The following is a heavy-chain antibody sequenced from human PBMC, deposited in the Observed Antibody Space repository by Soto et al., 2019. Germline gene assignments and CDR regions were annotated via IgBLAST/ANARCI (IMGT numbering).Heavy chain of an antibody. V-gene: IGHV3-33*01. J-gene: IGHJ4*02. D-gene: IGHD6-19*01. CDR1: GFTFSSYG. Sequence: QVQLVESGGGVVQPGRSLRLSCAASGFTFSSYGMHWVHQAPGKGLEWVAVIWYDGSNKYYADSVKGRFTISRDNSKNTRYLQMDSLRAEDTAVYYCARDVSPDSSGWAEDFDNWGQGTLVTVSS. CDR3: ARDVSPDSSGWAEDFDN. CDR2: IWYDGSNK.